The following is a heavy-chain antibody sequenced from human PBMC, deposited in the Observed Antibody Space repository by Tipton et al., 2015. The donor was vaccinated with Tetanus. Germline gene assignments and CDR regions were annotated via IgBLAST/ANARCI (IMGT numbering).Heavy chain of an antibody. D-gene: IGHD6-6*01. J-gene: IGHJ4*02. V-gene: IGHV3-7*01. CDR2: IKQDGSEK. CDR3: ARVLGSSSSDHTNDY. CDR1: GFTFSSYW. Sequence: SLRLSCAASGFTFSSYWMSWVRQAPGKGLEWVANIKQDGSEKYYVDSVKGRFTISRDNAKNSLYLQMNSLRAEDTAVYYCARVLGSSSSDHTNDYWGQGTLVTVSS.